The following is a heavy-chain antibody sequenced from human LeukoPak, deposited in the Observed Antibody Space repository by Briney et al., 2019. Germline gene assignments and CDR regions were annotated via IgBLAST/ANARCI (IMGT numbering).Heavy chain of an antibody. D-gene: IGHD6-13*01. V-gene: IGHV3-21*01. CDR2: ISSSSSCI. CDR1: GFTFSSYS. Sequence: GGSLRLSCAASGFTFSSYSMNWVRQAPGKGLEWVSSISSSSSCIYYADSVKGRFTISRDNAKNSLYLQMNSLRAEDTAVYYCARDNRYSSSFDYWGQGTLVTVSS. CDR3: ARDNRYSSSFDY. J-gene: IGHJ4*02.